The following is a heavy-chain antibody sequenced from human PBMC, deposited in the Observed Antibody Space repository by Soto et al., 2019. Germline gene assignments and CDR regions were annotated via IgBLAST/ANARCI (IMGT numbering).Heavy chain of an antibody. D-gene: IGHD4-17*01. CDR1: GYTFPSST. V-gene: IGHV1-18*01. J-gene: IGHJ4*02. CDR3: AIADYDDDDY. Sequence: QVQLVQSGAEVKKPGASVKVSCKASGYTFPSSTISWLRQAPGKGLEWVGWIKAYSGNTNYAQKLQGRVTMTTDTSTNTAYMELWSLTSDATARYYCAIADYDDDDYWGQGTLVTVSS. CDR2: IKAYSGNT.